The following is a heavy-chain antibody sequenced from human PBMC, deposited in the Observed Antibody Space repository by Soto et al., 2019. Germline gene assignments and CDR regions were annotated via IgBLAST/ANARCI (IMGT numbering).Heavy chain of an antibody. Sequence: SQTLSLTCVISGDSVSSNSAAWNWIRQSPSRGLEWLGRTYYRSKWYNDYAVSVKSRITINPDTSKNQFSLQLNSVTPEDTAVYYCARTAAGTQHYSCYGMDGWGQASTVSVAS. CDR1: GDSVSSNSAA. V-gene: IGHV6-1*01. D-gene: IGHD6-13*01. J-gene: IGHJ6*01. CDR2: TYYRSKWYN. CDR3: ARTAAGTQHYSCYGMDG.